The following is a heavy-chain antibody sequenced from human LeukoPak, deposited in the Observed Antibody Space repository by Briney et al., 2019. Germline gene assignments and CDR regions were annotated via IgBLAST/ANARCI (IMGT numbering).Heavy chain of an antibody. CDR1: GFTFNTYT. J-gene: IGHJ4*02. Sequence: PGGSLRLSCAASGFTFNTYTMNWVRQAPGKGLEWVAVISYDGSNKYYADSVKGRFTISRDNSKNTLYLQMNSLRAEDTAVYYCARTGDYSNLFDYWGQGTLVTVSS. V-gene: IGHV3-30-3*01. CDR2: ISYDGSNK. CDR3: ARTGDYSNLFDY. D-gene: IGHD4-11*01.